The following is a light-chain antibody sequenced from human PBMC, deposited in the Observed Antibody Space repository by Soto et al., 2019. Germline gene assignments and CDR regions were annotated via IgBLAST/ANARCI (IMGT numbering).Light chain of an antibody. Sequence: EIVLTQSPGTLSLSPGERATLSCRASQTVTSTYLAWYQQKPGQAPRLLIYGASSRATCIPDRFSGSGSGTDFTLTVSRLEPEDFAVYYCQHYGSSMYTFGQGTKLEIK. CDR1: QTVTSTY. CDR2: GAS. CDR3: QHYGSSMYT. V-gene: IGKV3-20*01. J-gene: IGKJ2*01.